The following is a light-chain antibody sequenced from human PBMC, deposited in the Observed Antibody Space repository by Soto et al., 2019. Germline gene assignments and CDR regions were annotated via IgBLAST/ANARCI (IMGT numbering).Light chain of an antibody. V-gene: IGKV3-20*01. CDR1: QSVISTY. Sequence: EIVLTQSPGTLSLSPAERATLSCRASQSVISTYLAWYQQKPGQAPRLLIYGASNLATGIPDRFSGSGSGTDFTLTISRLETEDFSLYDCPQDDSSRRTFGQGTKVEIK. CDR3: PQDDSSRRT. J-gene: IGKJ1*01. CDR2: GAS.